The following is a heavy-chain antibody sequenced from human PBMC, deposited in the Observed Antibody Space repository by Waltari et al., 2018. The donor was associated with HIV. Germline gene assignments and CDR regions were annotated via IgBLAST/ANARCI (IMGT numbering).Heavy chain of an antibody. CDR3: ARSTYQQLRNGFDI. J-gene: IGHJ3*02. Sequence: QVQLVESGGGVVQPGRSLRLSCAASRMTFSRYDMHWVRQAPGKGLEWGAVIWHDGSNQYYVDSVKGRFTISRDNSRNTLYLQMNSLRVEDTAVYYCARSTYQQLRNGFDIWGQGTMVAVSS. CDR1: RMTFSRYD. CDR2: IWHDGSNQ. V-gene: IGHV3-33*01. D-gene: IGHD2-2*01.